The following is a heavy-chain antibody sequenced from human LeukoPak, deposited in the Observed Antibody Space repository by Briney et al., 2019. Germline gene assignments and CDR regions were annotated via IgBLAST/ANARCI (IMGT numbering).Heavy chain of an antibody. CDR3: AKGLRYFDWQLDY. Sequence: PGGSLRLSCAASGFTFSSYGMHWVRQAPGKGLEWVAVISYDGSNKYYTDSVKGRFTVSRDNSKNTLYLQMNSLRAEDTAVYYCAKGLRYFDWQLDYWGQGTLVTVSP. J-gene: IGHJ4*02. CDR1: GFTFSSYG. V-gene: IGHV3-30*18. CDR2: ISYDGSNK. D-gene: IGHD3-9*01.